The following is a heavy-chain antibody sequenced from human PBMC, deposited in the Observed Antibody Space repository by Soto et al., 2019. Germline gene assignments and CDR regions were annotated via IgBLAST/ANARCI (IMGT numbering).Heavy chain of an antibody. D-gene: IGHD3-22*01. Sequence: QVQLQESGPGLVKPSETLSLTCTVSGGSVSSGSYYWSWIRQPPGKGLEWIGYIYYSGSTNYNPSLKSRVTISVDTSKNQFSLKLSSVTAADTAVYYCARVAFDYYDSSGYYYPFDYWGQGTLVTVSS. V-gene: IGHV4-61*01. CDR1: GGSVSSGSYY. CDR3: ARVAFDYYDSSGYYYPFDY. CDR2: IYYSGST. J-gene: IGHJ4*02.